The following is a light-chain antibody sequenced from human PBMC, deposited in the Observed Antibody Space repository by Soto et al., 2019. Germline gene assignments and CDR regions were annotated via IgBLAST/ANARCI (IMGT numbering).Light chain of an antibody. CDR1: QDISSY. J-gene: IGKJ1*01. Sequence: DIQLTQSPSFLSASVGDRVTITCGASQDISSYLAWYQQRPGKVPRFLTHSASTLQSGVPSRFSATGSGTTFTLTISSLQPEDIATYYCQQLNRFPRTFGQGTKVEV. CDR3: QQLNRFPRT. CDR2: SAS. V-gene: IGKV1-9*01.